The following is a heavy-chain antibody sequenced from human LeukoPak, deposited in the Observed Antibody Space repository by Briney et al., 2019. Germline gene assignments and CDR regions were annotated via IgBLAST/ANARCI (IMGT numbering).Heavy chain of an antibody. CDR1: GYTFTSYG. J-gene: IGHJ3*01. V-gene: IGHV1-2*02. CDR2: IDPNSGGP. Sequence: ASVKVSCKASGYTFTSYGISWVRQAPGQGLEWMGWIDPNSGGPNYAQKFQGRVTMARDTSISTAYMELSNLGSDDTAVYYCARERGIIAFDLWGQGTMVTVSS. D-gene: IGHD1-14*01. CDR3: ARERGIIAFDL.